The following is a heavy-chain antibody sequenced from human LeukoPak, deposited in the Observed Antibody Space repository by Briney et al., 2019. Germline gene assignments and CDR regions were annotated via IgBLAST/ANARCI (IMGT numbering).Heavy chain of an antibody. D-gene: IGHD3-3*01. CDR3: ARGDFWSGYYPYYYGMDV. CDR1: GGSISSSSYY. Sequence: SETLSLTCTVSGGSISSSSYYWGWIRQPPGKGLEWIGSIYYSGSTYYNPSLKSRVTISVDTSKNQFSLKLSSVTAADTAVYYCARGDFWSGYYPYYYGMDVWGQGTTVTVSS. CDR2: IYYSGST. J-gene: IGHJ6*02. V-gene: IGHV4-39*01.